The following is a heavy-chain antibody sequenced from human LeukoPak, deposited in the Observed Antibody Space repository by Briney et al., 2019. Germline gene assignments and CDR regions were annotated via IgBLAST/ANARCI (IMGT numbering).Heavy chain of an antibody. CDR1: GYTFTVYY. J-gene: IGHJ6*03. D-gene: IGHD3-10*01. Sequence: GASVKVSFKASGYTFTVYYMHWVRQAPGQGLEWMGRINPNSGGTNYAHKVQGRVTMTRDTSISKAYMELSRLRSDDTAVYYCARDPWYYGSGSTPDYYYYYMDVWGKGTTVTVSS. V-gene: IGHV1-2*06. CDR3: ARDPWYYGSGSTPDYYYYYMDV. CDR2: INPNSGGT.